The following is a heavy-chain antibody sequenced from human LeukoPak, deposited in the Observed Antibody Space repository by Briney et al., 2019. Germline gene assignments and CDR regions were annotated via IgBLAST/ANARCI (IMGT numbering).Heavy chain of an antibody. V-gene: IGHV4-59*01. CDR1: GGSIISYY. J-gene: IGHJ4*02. Sequence: SETLSVTCTVSGGSIISYYWSWIRQPPGKGLEWIGYIYYSGSTNYNPSLKSRVTISVDTSKNQFSLKLSSVTAADTAVYYCASLTVAGVKIDYWGQGTLVTVSS. CDR3: ASLTVAGVKIDY. D-gene: IGHD6-13*01. CDR2: IYYSGST.